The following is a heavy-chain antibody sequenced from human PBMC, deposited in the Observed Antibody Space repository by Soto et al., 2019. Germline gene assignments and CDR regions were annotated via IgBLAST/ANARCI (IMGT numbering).Heavy chain of an antibody. CDR2: IYNGGTT. CDR3: ARGPSGDKVDY. Sequence: QVQLQESGPGLVKPSQTLSLICTVSGVSISNVNYYWSWIRQSPDKGLEWIGYIYNGGTTYNNPSLTSRLTISVDTSKNQFSLQLSSVSAADTAVYYCARGPSGDKVDYWGQGTLVTVSS. V-gene: IGHV4-30-4*01. J-gene: IGHJ4*02. CDR1: GVSISNVNYY. D-gene: IGHD7-27*01.